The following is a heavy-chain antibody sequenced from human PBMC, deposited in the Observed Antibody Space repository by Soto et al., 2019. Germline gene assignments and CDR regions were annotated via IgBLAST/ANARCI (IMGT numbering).Heavy chain of an antibody. CDR1: GFTFSNYA. Sequence: GGSLRLSCAASGFTFSNYAVSWVRQSPGRGLEWVASSSDRGGSTKYADSVNGRFTISRDNSRNTLFLQMDTLRAEDTAVYYCARLPYSYVSLYFFDFWGQGTRVTVSS. D-gene: IGHD5-18*01. V-gene: IGHV3-23*01. CDR3: ARLPYSYVSLYFFDF. CDR2: SSDRGGST. J-gene: IGHJ4*02.